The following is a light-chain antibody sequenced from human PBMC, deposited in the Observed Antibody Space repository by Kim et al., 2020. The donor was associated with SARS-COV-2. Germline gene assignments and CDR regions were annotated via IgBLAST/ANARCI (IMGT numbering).Light chain of an antibody. J-gene: IGKJ2*01. CDR3: QQYNTYST. CDR1: QSISSW. V-gene: IGKV1-5*03. Sequence: DIQMTQSPSTLSASVGDKITITCRASQSISSWLAWYQQKPGEAPKLLIYKASTLESGVPSRFSGSGSGTEFTLTISCLQADDFATYYSQQYNTYSTFGQGTKLEI. CDR2: KAS.